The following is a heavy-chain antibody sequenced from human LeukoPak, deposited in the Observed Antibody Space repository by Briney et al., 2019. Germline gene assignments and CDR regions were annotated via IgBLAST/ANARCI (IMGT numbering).Heavy chain of an antibody. Sequence: GGSLRLSCAASGFTVSSNYMSWVRQAPGKGLEWVSVIYSGGSTYYADSVKGRFTISRDNSKNTLYLQMNSLRAEDTAVYYCAKRGYSGYAVYYFDYWGQGTLVTVSS. V-gene: IGHV3-66*01. CDR1: GFTVSSNY. J-gene: IGHJ4*02. CDR3: AKRGYSGYAVYYFDY. D-gene: IGHD5-12*01. CDR2: IYSGGST.